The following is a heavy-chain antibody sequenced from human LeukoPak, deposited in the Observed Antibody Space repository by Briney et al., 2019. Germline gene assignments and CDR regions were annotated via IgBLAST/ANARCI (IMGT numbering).Heavy chain of an antibody. J-gene: IGHJ5*02. V-gene: IGHV4-59*01. D-gene: IGHD3-10*01. CDR2: IHYTGST. CDR3: ARGGYYGSGNDFRFDP. CDR1: GGSINSCY. Sequence: SETLSLTCTVSGGSINSCYWSWIRQPPGKGLECIGYIHYTGSTNYNPSLKSRVTISVDTSKNQFSLKLSSVTAADTAIYYCARGGYYGSGNDFRFDPWGQGTLVTVSS.